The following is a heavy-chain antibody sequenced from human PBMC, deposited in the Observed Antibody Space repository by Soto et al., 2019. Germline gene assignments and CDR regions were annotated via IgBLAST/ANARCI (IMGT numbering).Heavy chain of an antibody. V-gene: IGHV3-48*03. D-gene: IGHD2-21*02. CDR2: ISSSGSTI. Sequence: EVQLVESGGGLVQPGGSLRLSCAASGFTFSSYEMNWVRQAPGKGLEWVSYISSSGSTIYYADSVKGRFTISRDNAKNSLYLQMNSLRAEDTAVYYCATAKYCGVDCYYHHSYDFDYWCQGTLVTVSS. J-gene: IGHJ4*02. CDR3: ATAKYCGVDCYYHHSYDFDY. CDR1: GFTFSSYE.